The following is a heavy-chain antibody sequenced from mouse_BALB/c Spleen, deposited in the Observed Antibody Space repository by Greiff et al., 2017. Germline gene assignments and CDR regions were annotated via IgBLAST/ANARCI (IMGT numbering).Heavy chain of an antibody. J-gene: IGHJ1*01. V-gene: IGHV7-3*02. CDR1: GFTFTDYY. Sequence: EVKLVESGGGLVQPGGSLRLSCATSGFTFTDYYMSWVRQPPGKALEWLGFIRNKANGYTTEYSASVKGRFTISRDNSQSILYLQMNTLRAEDSATYYCARDNDWYFDVWGAGTTVTVSS. CDR2: IRNKANGYTT. CDR3: ARDNDWYFDV.